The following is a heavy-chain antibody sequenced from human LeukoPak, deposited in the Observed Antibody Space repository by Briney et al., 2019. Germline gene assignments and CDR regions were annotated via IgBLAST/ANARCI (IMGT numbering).Heavy chain of an antibody. CDR1: GGSISSSSYY. V-gene: IGHV4-39*01. D-gene: IGHD1-26*01. CDR3: ARRSGSYYDY. Sequence: SEXXYLTCTVSGGSISSSSYYWGWIRQPPGKGLEWIGSIYYSGSTYYNPSLKSRVTISVDTSKNQFSLKLSSVTAADTAVYYCARRSGSYYDYWGQGTLVTVSS. CDR2: IYYSGST. J-gene: IGHJ4*02.